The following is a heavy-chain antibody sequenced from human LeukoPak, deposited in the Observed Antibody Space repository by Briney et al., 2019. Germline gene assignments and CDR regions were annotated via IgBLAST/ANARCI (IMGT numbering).Heavy chain of an antibody. J-gene: IGHJ6*03. Sequence: PGGSLRLSCAASGFIFSNYWMTWVRQAPGKGLEWVADIKQDGSEKLYVKSVRGRFTISRDNAKMSLFLQMNSLRAEDTAVYYCARDNGVVHGVYCMDVWGKGTTVTVS. CDR2: IKQDGSEK. V-gene: IGHV3-7*01. D-gene: IGHD3-3*01. CDR3: ARDNGVVHGVYCMDV. CDR1: GFIFSNYW.